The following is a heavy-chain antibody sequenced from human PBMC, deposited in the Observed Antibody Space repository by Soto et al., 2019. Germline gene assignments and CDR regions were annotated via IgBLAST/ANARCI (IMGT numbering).Heavy chain of an antibody. CDR3: AKSGAGGFEY. V-gene: IGHV3-43*01. D-gene: IGHD3-16*01. CDR1: GFTFDDYS. CDR2: ISWGGDSK. J-gene: IGHJ4*02. Sequence: EVQLVESGGAVVQPGGSLRLSCAASGFTFDDYSMHWVRQAPGKGLEWVSHISWGGDSKQYGDSVKGRFTISRDNSKNSLYLQMNSLRSEDTALYYCAKSGAGGFEYWGQGTLVIVSS.